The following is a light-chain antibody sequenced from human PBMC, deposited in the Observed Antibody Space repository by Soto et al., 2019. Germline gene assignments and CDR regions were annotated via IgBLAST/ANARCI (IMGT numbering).Light chain of an antibody. CDR3: QQRNVWPPIT. V-gene: IGKV3D-20*02. CDR2: GAS. Sequence: EIVLAHSPGTLSCSGGERATFSCRAIQSVSSSYIAWYQQKRGQAPRRLIYGASIRATGIPDRFGGSRSGTEFTLTINSLEPEDFAVYYCQQRNVWPPITFGQGTRLEIK. J-gene: IGKJ5*01. CDR1: QSVSSSY.